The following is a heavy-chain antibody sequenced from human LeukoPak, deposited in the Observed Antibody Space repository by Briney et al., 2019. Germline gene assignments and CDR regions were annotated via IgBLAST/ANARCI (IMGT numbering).Heavy chain of an antibody. CDR2: ISGSGGST. D-gene: IGHD2-21*01. V-gene: IGHV3-23*01. CDR1: GFTFSNYA. CDR3: AKGLSAAGDYYFDY. Sequence: GGSLRLSCAASGFTFSNYAMSWVRQAPGKGLEWLSTISGSGGSTYYADSVKGRFTISRDNSKNTVYLQMRSLRVEATAVYYCAKGLSAAGDYYFDYWGQGALVTVSS. J-gene: IGHJ4*02.